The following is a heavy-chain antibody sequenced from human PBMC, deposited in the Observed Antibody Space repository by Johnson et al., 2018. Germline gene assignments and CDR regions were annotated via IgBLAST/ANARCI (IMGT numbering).Heavy chain of an antibody. CDR2: IIPIFGTA. V-gene: IGHV1-69*01. D-gene: IGHD3-16*01. CDR3: AGVGEQGQDYYYYGMDV. J-gene: IGHJ6*02. Sequence: QVQLVQSGAEVKKPGSSVKVSCKASGGTFSSYAISWVRQAPGQGLEWMGGIIPIFGTANYAQKFQGRVTITADESTSKAYMELRSLGSEDTAGYYCAGVGEQGQDYYYYGMDVWGQGTTVTVSS. CDR1: GGTFSSYA.